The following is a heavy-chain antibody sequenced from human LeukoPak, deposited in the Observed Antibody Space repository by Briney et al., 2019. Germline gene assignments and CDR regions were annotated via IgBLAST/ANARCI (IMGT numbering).Heavy chain of an antibody. CDR2: IYYSGST. V-gene: IGHV4-59*01. Sequence: SETLSLTCTVSGVSISSYYWSWIRQPPGKGLEWIGYIYYSGSTNYNPSLKSRVTISVDTSKNQFSLKLSSVTAAATAVYYCASSLGPLCGGNYRFDYWGQGTLVTVSS. CDR3: ASSLGPLCGGNYRFDY. J-gene: IGHJ4*02. D-gene: IGHD4-23*01. CDR1: GVSISSYY.